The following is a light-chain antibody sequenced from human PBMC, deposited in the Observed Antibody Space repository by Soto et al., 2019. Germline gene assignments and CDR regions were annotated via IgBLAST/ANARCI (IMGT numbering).Light chain of an antibody. V-gene: IGKV3D-20*01. J-gene: IGKJ1*01. CDR2: DAS. Sequence: EIVMTQSPATLSVSPGERATLSCRASQSVSRNLAWYQQKPGLAPSLLIFDASTRATGIPDRFSGSGSGTDFTLTINSLEPEDSGVYYCQQSGSSPRTFGQGTKVDIK. CDR1: QSVSRN. CDR3: QQSGSSPRT.